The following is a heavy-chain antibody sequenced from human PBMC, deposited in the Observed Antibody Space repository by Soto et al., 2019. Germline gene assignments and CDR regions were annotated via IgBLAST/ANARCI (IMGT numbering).Heavy chain of an antibody. V-gene: IGHV4-31*03. CDR3: ARGGGGTKVDY. D-gene: IGHD1-1*01. CDR2: TSTSGST. Sequence: QVQLQESGPGLVKPSQTLSLTCTVSGGSITSSGYYWSWIRQHPGEGLEWIGFTSTSGSTSYNPSLQSRVPISVNPSSNQFPLNLTSRTAADTAVYYCARGGGGTKVDYWGQGTLVTVSP. CDR1: GGSITSSGYY. J-gene: IGHJ4*02.